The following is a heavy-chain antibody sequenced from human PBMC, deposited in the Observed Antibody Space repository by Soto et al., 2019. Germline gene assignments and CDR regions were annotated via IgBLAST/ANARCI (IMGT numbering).Heavy chain of an antibody. J-gene: IGHJ5*02. CDR1: GYTFTSYG. V-gene: IGHV1-18*01. Sequence: ASVKVACKASGYTFTSYGISWVRQAPGQGLEWMGWISTYNGNTNYAQKLQGRVTMTTDTSTSTAYMELRSLRSDDTAVYYCARGFRLAASRWWFDPWGQGTLVTVSS. CDR2: ISTYNGNT. CDR3: ARGFRLAASRWWFDP. D-gene: IGHD2-15*01.